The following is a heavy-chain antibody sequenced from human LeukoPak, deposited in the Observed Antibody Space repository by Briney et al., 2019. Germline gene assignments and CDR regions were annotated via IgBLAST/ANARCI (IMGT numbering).Heavy chain of an antibody. Sequence: GESLKISCKGSGYSFTNHWIGWVRQMPGKGLEWMGIIYPGDCDTRYSPSFQGQVTISADKSISMAYLQWSSLKASDTAMYYCARLPQWGGTYHFDYWGQGALLTVSS. CDR1: GYSFTNHW. D-gene: IGHD1-26*01. CDR3: ARLPQWGGTYHFDY. V-gene: IGHV5-51*01. CDR2: IYPGDCDT. J-gene: IGHJ4*02.